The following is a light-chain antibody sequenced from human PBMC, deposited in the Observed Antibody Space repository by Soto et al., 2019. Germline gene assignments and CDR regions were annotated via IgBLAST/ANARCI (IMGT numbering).Light chain of an antibody. CDR1: QSVSSY. CDR3: PQRSNWPPYT. J-gene: IGKJ2*01. V-gene: IGKV3-11*01. Sequence: EIVLTQSPATLSLSPGERATLSCRASQSVSSYLAWYQQKPGQAPRLLIYDASNRATGIPARFSGGGSGTDFTLTISSLEPEDFAGYYCPQRSNWPPYTFGQGTKLEIK. CDR2: DAS.